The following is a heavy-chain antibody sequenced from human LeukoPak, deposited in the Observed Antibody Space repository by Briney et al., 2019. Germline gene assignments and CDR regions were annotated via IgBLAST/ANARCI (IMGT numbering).Heavy chain of an antibody. CDR3: ARGPTVKYFDY. V-gene: IGHV4-59*12. J-gene: IGHJ4*02. D-gene: IGHD4-11*01. CDR1: GGSISGYY. CDR2: IYYTGST. Sequence: KPSETLSLTCTVSGGSISGYYWTWIRQPPGEALEYIGCIYYTGSTNYNPSLNSRVTISVDTPKNQFSLKLSSVTAADTAVYYCARGPTVKYFDYWGQGTLVTVSS.